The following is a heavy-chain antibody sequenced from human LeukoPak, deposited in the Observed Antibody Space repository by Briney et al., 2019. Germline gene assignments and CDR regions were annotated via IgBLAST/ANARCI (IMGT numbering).Heavy chain of an antibody. Sequence: GGPLSLSCVASGLTLSRYWMHWVRQPPGKGLVWVSRVNSDGTTTGYADSVRGRFTISRDNAKNTLFLQMNSLRAEDTAVYYCARRKKDSGGYYYDYWGQGTLVTVSS. D-gene: IGHD3-22*01. CDR1: GLTLSRYW. V-gene: IGHV3-74*01. CDR3: ARRKKDSGGYYYDY. J-gene: IGHJ4*02. CDR2: VNSDGTTT.